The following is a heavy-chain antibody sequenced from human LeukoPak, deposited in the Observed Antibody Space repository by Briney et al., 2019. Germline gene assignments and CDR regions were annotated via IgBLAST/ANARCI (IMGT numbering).Heavy chain of an antibody. CDR1: GYTFTSYG. CDR3: ARDLGYCSSTSCYADYYHYMDV. Sequence: GASVKVSCKASGYTFTSYGISWVRQAPGQGLEWMGWISAYNGNTNYAQKLQGRVTMTTDTSTSTAYMELRSLRSDDTAVYYCARDLGYCSSTSCYADYYHYMDVWGKGTTVTVSS. CDR2: ISAYNGNT. D-gene: IGHD2-2*01. V-gene: IGHV1-18*01. J-gene: IGHJ6*03.